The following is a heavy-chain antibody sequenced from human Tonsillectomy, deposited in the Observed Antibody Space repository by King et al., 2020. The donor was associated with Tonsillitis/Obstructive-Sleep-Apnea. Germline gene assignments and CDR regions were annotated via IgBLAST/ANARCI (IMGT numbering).Heavy chain of an antibody. D-gene: IGHD6-13*01. J-gene: IGHJ4*02. CDR1: GGSISSSNW. CDR3: ARGGVQQLAPFDY. Sequence: LQLQESGPGLVKPSGTLSLTCVVSGGSISSSNWWSWVRQPPGEGLGGIGGIYHSGSTNHKTSLKSRVTISVDQSKNQFSLKLSSVAAADTAVYYCARGGVQQLAPFDYWGQGTLVTVSS. V-gene: IGHV4-4*02. CDR2: IYHSGST.